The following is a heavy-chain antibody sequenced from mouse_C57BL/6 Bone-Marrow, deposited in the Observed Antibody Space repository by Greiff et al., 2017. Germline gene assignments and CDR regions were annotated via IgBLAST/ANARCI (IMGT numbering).Heavy chain of an antibody. CDR1: GYSFTGYY. D-gene: IGHD2-5*01. V-gene: IGHV1-42*01. CDR2: INPSTGGT. CDR3: ASLAYYSNFYYAMDY. J-gene: IGHJ4*01. Sequence: EVQLQQSGPELVKPGASVKISCKASGYSFTGYYMNWVKQSPEKSLEWIGEINPSTGGTTYNQKFKAKATLTVDKSSSTAYMQLKSLTSEDSAVYYCASLAYYSNFYYAMDYWGQGTSVTVSS.